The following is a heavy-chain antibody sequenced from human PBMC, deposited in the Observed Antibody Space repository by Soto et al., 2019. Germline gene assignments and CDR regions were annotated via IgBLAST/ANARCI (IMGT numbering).Heavy chain of an antibody. CDR3: ARDFHGMVYANGFDAFDI. D-gene: IGHD2-8*01. CDR1: GFTFSSYA. J-gene: IGHJ3*02. CDR2: ISYDGSNK. Sequence: GGSLRLSCAASGFTFSSYAMHWVRQAPGKWLEWVAVISYDGSNKYYADSVKGRFTISRDNSKNTLYLQMSSLRAEDTAVYYCARDFHGMVYANGFDAFDIWGQGAMVTVSS. V-gene: IGHV3-30-3*01.